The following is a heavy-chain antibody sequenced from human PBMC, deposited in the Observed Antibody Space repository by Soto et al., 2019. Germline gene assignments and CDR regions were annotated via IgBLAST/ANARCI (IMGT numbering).Heavy chain of an antibody. CDR3: ARGVGDFYHYSYMEV. Sequence: GGSLSLSCAASGCTFSDYYMSWTRQAPGKGLEWVSYISSSGSTIYYADSVKGRFTISRDNAKNSLYLQMNSLRAEDTAVYYCARGVGDFYHYSYMEVWGKGTTVTVSS. CDR1: GCTFSDYY. D-gene: IGHD2-15*01. J-gene: IGHJ6*03. V-gene: IGHV3-11*01. CDR2: ISSSGSTI.